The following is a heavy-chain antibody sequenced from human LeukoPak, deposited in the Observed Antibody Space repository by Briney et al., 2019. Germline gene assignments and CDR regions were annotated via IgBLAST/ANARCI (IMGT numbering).Heavy chain of an antibody. CDR1: GFTFSSHW. Sequence: GGSLRLSCAASGFTFSSHWMSWVRQGLGKGLEWVANIKQDGSEKYYVDSVKGRFTISRDNAKNSLYLQMNSLRAEDTAVYYCAGPTCLRGGYCSTNFWGQGTLVTVSS. D-gene: IGHD2-2*01. V-gene: IGHV3-7*05. CDR3: AGPTCLRGGYCSTNF. CDR2: IKQDGSEK. J-gene: IGHJ4*02.